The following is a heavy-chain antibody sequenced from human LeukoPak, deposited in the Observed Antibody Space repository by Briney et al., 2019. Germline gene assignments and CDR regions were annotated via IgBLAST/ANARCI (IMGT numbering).Heavy chain of an antibody. D-gene: IGHD2-21*02. CDR2: MYYSGTA. V-gene: IGHV4-59*01. Sequence: PSETLSLTCTVSGGSITSYYRSWIRQSPGKGLEWIGFMYYSGTANYNPSLKSRVTISLGMSKNQFSLKLSSVTAADTAVYYCARLPMAVTPHVDYWGQGTLVTVSS. J-gene: IGHJ4*02. CDR3: ARLPMAVTPHVDY. CDR1: GGSITSYY.